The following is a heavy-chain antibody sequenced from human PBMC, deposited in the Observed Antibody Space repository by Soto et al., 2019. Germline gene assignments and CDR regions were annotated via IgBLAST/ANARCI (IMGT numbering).Heavy chain of an antibody. Sequence: QVQLQESGPGLVKPSQTLSLTCTVSGGSISSGGYYWSWIRQHPGKALERIGYIYYSGSTYYNPSLNSRVTISVDSSTNQFSLKLSSVTAADTAVYYWARDPGYSCPHTSYGMAVWGQGTTVTVSS. V-gene: IGHV4-31*03. D-gene: IGHD6-13*01. CDR3: ARDPGYSCPHTSYGMAV. CDR2: IYYSGST. CDR1: GGSISSGGYY. J-gene: IGHJ6*02.